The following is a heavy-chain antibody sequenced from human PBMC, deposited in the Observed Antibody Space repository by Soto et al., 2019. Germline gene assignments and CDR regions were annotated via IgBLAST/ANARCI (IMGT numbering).Heavy chain of an antibody. CDR2: INPSGGST. V-gene: IGHV1-46*01. J-gene: IGHJ6*02. CDR3: ARDSPSRHIEVVTATPDYYYGMDV. Sequence: ASVQVSYQPSGCSFPSYYMLWVRQAPGQGHEWMGIINPSGGSTSYAQKFQGRVTMTRDTSTSTVYMELSSLRSEDTAVYYCARDSPSRHIEVVTATPDYYYGMDVWGQGTTVTVSS. CDR1: GCSFPSYY. D-gene: IGHD2-21*02.